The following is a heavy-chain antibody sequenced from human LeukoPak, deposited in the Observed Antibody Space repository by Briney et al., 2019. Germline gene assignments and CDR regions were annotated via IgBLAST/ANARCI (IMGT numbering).Heavy chain of an antibody. V-gene: IGHV1-46*01. CDR1: GYTFTSYF. CDR2: INPSGGST. J-gene: IGHJ6*03. CDR3: ARVNSLEYYYYYMDV. Sequence: ASVKVSCKSYGYTFTSYFMHWVRQAPGQGLEWMGIINPSGGSTNYAQKFQGRVTMTTDTSTSTAYMELRSLRSDDTAVYYCARVNSLEYYYYYMDVWGKGTTVTVSS. D-gene: IGHD4-23*01.